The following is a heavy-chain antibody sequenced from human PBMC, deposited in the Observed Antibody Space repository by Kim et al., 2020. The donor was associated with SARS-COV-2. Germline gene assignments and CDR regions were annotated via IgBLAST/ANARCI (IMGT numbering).Heavy chain of an antibody. CDR3: ATIWVLSSGWSRFDY. Sequence: KFQGRVTMTEDTSTDTAYMELSSLRSEDTAVYYCATIWVLSSGWSRFDYWGQGTLVTVSS. J-gene: IGHJ4*02. V-gene: IGHV1-24*01. D-gene: IGHD6-19*01.